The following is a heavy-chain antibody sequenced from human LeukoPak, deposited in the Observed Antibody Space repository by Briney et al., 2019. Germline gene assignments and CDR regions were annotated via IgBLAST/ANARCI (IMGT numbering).Heavy chain of an antibody. CDR3: ARDGDSYSSGWYHY. CDR2: IGSKTDGGTA. Sequence: GGSLRLSCAASGFTFINAWMTWVRQAPGKGLEWVGRIGSKTDGGTADYAAPVKGRFTISRDNSKNTVYLQMNSLRAEDTAVYYCARDGDSYSSGWYHYWGQGTLVTVSS. D-gene: IGHD6-19*01. CDR1: GFTFINAW. V-gene: IGHV3-15*04. J-gene: IGHJ4*02.